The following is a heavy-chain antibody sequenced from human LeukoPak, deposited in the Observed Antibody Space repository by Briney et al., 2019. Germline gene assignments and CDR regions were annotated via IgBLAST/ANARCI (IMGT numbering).Heavy chain of an antibody. Sequence: GGSLRLSCAASGFIFSSFGMHWVRQAPGKGLEWVAFIQDDESNKFYADSVKGRFTISGDNSKNTLFLQMNSLRPEDTALYYCAKQMVERPHYYYMDAWGKGTTVTVSS. CDR1: GFIFSSFG. CDR3: AKQMVERPHYYYMDA. CDR2: IQDDESNK. D-gene: IGHD2-15*01. V-gene: IGHV3-30*02. J-gene: IGHJ6*03.